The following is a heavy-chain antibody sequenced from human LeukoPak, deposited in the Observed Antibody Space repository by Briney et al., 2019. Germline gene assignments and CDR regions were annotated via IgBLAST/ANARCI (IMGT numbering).Heavy chain of an antibody. CDR3: TTDRGYYDSSGYYHDY. Sequence: PGGSLRLSCAASGSTFSNAWMSWVRQAPGKGLEWVGRIKSKTDGGKTDYAAPVKGRFTISRDDSKNTLYLQMNSLKTEDTAVYYCTTDRGYYDSSGYYHDYWGQGTLVTVSS. CDR1: GSTFSNAW. V-gene: IGHV3-15*01. J-gene: IGHJ4*02. D-gene: IGHD3-22*01. CDR2: IKSKTDGGKT.